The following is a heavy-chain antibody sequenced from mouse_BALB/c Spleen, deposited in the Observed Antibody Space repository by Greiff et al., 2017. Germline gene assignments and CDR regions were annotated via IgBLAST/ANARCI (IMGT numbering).Heavy chain of an antibody. CDR1: GYTFSSYW. CDR2: ILPGSGST. D-gene: IGHD1-2*01. J-gene: IGHJ4*01. CDR3: ARGLRLGAMDY. Sequence: QVQLKQSGAELMKPGASVKISCKATGYTFSSYWIEWVKQRPGHGLEWIGEILPGSGSTNYNEKFKGKATFTADTSSNTAYMQLSSLTSEDSAVYYCARGLRLGAMDYWGQGTSVTVSS. V-gene: IGHV1-9*01.